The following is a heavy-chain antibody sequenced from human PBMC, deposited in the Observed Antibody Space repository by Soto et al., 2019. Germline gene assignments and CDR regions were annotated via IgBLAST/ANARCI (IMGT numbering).Heavy chain of an antibody. D-gene: IGHD1-26*01. CDR2: TYYRSKWHN. CDR3: ARSGNEGAVDY. J-gene: IGHJ4*02. V-gene: IGHV6-1*01. Sequence: QTLSLTCAISGYSVSSKSAAWNLIRQSPSRGLEWLGRTYYRSKWHNEYALSVKSRIIINPDTSKNQFSLQLNSVTPEDTAVYYCARSGNEGAVDYWGQGTLVTVSS. CDR1: GYSVSSKSAA.